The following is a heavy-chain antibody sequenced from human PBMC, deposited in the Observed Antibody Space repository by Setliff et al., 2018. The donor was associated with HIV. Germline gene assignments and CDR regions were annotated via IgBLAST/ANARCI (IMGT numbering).Heavy chain of an antibody. J-gene: IGHJ3*02. CDR2: IRQDGTDK. CDR1: GFAFSSHQ. D-gene: IGHD3-3*01. V-gene: IGHV3-7*01. Sequence: GGSLRLSCAASGFAFSSHQMSWVRQAPGKGLEWVAKIRQDGTDKYYVDSVKGRFTISRDNAKNSLYLQMNSLKAEDTAIYYCAREQNHYNFWSGHNYDAFDIWGQGTMVTVSS. CDR3: AREQNHYNFWSGHNYDAFDI.